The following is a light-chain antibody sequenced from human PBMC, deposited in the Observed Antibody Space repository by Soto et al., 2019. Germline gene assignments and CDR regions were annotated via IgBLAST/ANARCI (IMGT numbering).Light chain of an antibody. J-gene: IGKJ4*01. CDR2: DAS. CDR1: QRISSN. CDR3: QQANSFPLT. V-gene: IGKV3-15*01. Sequence: EVVMTQSPATLSVSPGERATLSCRASQRISSNLAWYQQRPGQAPRLLIYDASSLQSGVPSRFSGSGSGTDFTLTISSLQPEDFATYYCQQANSFPLTFGGGTKVDIK.